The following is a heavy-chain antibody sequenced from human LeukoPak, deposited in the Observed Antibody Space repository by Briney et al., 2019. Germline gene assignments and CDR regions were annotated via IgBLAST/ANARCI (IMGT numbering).Heavy chain of an antibody. Sequence: PSETLSLTCTVSGGSISSGSYYWSWIRQPAGKGLEWIGRIYTSGSTNYNPSLKSRVTISVDTSQSQFSLKLSSVTAADTAVYYCARVAMVRGVIEFYYYYMDVWGKGTTVTISS. D-gene: IGHD3-10*01. J-gene: IGHJ6*03. V-gene: IGHV4-61*02. CDR1: GGSISSGSYY. CDR3: ARVAMVRGVIEFYYYYMDV. CDR2: IYTSGST.